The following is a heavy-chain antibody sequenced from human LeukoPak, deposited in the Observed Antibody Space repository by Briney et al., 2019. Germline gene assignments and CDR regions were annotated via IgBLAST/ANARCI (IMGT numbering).Heavy chain of an antibody. CDR2: IYYSGST. J-gene: IGHJ4*02. CDR3: ARLGGRAYSYVGDFDY. Sequence: SETLSLTCTVSGGSISSYYWSWIRQPPGRGLEWIGYIYYSGSTNYNPSLKSRVTISVDTSKNQFSLKLSSVTAADTAVYYCARLGGRAYSYVGDFDYWGQGTLVTVSS. CDR1: GGSISSYY. V-gene: IGHV4-59*08. D-gene: IGHD5-18*01.